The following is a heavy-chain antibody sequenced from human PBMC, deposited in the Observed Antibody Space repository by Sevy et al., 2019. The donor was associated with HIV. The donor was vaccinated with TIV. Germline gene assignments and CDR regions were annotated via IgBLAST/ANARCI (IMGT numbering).Heavy chain of an antibody. D-gene: IGHD6-19*01. CDR2: IRSRAKTYAT. Sequence: GGSLRLSCAASGFTFTGSTMYWVRQASGKGLEWVARIRSRAKTYATAYAASVKGRFTISRDDSRNTAYLQMNSPKTEDTAVYYCSSQRTIAVAGDYFDYWGQGTLVTVSS. CDR3: SSQRTIAVAGDYFDY. V-gene: IGHV3-73*01. CDR1: GFTFTGST. J-gene: IGHJ4*02.